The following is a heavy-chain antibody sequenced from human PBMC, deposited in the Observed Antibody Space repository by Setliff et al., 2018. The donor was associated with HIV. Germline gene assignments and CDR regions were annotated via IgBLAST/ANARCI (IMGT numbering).Heavy chain of an antibody. CDR2: ISGRGSNT. D-gene: IGHD2-15*01. CDR1: GFTFRNFA. Sequence: GGSLRLSCAASGFTFRNFAMNWVRRAPGKGLGWVSTISGRGSNTYYAESVKGRFTISRDNSKNTLSLQLNSLRAEDSAVYYCAKAGGGILYFCYMDVLGKGTTVTVAS. CDR3: AKAGGGILYFCYMDV. J-gene: IGHJ6*03. V-gene: IGHV3-23*01.